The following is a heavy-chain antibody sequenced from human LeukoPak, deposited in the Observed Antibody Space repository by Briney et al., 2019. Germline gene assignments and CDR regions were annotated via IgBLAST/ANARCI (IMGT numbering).Heavy chain of an antibody. D-gene: IGHD6-13*01. CDR1: GFTFSSYA. J-gene: IGHJ4*02. CDR2: LQNDGSEK. V-gene: IGHV3-30*04. Sequence: GRSLRLSCAASGFTFSSYAMHWVRQAPGKGLEWVGFLQNDGSEKYFADSVKGRFTISRDNSKNTLYLQMNSLRAEDTAVYYCARESSRIAIGTLDFWGQGTLVTVSS. CDR3: ARESSRIAIGTLDF.